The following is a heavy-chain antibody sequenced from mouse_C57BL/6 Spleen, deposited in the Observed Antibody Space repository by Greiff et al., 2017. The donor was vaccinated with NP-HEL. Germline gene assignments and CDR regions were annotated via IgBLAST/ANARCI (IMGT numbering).Heavy chain of an antibody. CDR2: IRSKSNNYAT. V-gene: IGHV10-1*01. Sequence: EVKLVESGGGLVQPKGSLKLSCAASGFSFNTYAMNWVRQAPGKGLEWVARIRSKSNNYATYYADSVKDRFTISRDDSESMLYLQMNNLKTEDTAMYYCVIYYDYGYYAMDYWGQGTSVTVSS. CDR1: GFSFNTYA. CDR3: VIYYDYGYYAMDY. J-gene: IGHJ4*01. D-gene: IGHD2-4*01.